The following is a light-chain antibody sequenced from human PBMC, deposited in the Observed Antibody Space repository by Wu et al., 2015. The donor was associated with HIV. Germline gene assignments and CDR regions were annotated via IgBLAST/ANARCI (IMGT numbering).Light chain of an antibody. Sequence: DIQMTQSPSSLSASVGDRVTLTCRASQDITNSLAWYQQKPGKAPKLLLYAASRLESGVPSRFSGSGSGADYTLTISSLQPEDFATYYCQQYYTTPTFGQGTKVEIQ. CDR3: QQYYTTPT. CDR1: QDITNS. J-gene: IGKJ1*01. CDR2: AAS. V-gene: IGKV1-NL1*01.